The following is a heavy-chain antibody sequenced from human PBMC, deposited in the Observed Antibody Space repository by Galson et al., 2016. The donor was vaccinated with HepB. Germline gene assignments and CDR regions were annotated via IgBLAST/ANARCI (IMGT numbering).Heavy chain of an antibody. J-gene: IGHJ4*02. D-gene: IGHD6-19*01. V-gene: IGHV3-30*04. Sequence: SLRLSCAASGFTFSSYGMHWVRQAPGKGLEWVTVISIDGTKTYYADSVKGRFTISRDSSRKTLSLHLNSLRVEDTAVYYCAKWGRGWYHFDIWGQGTLVSVSS. CDR1: GFTFSSYG. CDR3: AKWGRGWYHFDI. CDR2: ISIDGTKT.